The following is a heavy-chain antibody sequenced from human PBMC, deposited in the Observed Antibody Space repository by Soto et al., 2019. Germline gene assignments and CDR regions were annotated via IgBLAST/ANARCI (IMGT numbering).Heavy chain of an antibody. J-gene: IGHJ6*02. CDR1: GFTFSSYA. Sequence: GGSLRLSCAASGFTFSSYAMHWVRQAPGKGLEWVAVISYDGSNKYYADSVKGRFTISRDNSKNTLYLQMNSLRAEDTAVYYCARVLSTSHYYYYGMDVWGQGTTVTVSS. D-gene: IGHD2-2*01. CDR3: ARVLSTSHYYYYGMDV. CDR2: ISYDGSNK. V-gene: IGHV3-30-3*01.